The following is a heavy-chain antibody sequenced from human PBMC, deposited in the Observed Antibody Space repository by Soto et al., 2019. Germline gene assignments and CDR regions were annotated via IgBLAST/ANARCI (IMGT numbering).Heavy chain of an antibody. Sequence: TGGSLRLSCAASGFAFSTFSMHWVLQAPGKGLEWVSSIGTRGDIYYADSVKGRFTISRDNAKNSLSMQMNSLRAEETGVYYCAREETAWPLAYGLDVWGQGTTVTVCS. CDR3: AREETAWPLAYGLDV. CDR2: IGTRGDI. J-gene: IGHJ6*02. V-gene: IGHV3-21*01. D-gene: IGHD2-21*02. CDR1: GFAFSTFS.